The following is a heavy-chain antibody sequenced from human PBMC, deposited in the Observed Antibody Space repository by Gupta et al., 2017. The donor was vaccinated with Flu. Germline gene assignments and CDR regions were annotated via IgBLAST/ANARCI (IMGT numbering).Heavy chain of an antibody. J-gene: IGHJ4*02. D-gene: IGHD5-18*01. CDR1: GGSISSYY. V-gene: IGHV4-59*08. CDR2: IYYSGST. Sequence: QVQLQESGPGLVTPSETLSLTCTVSGGSISSYYWSWIRPPPGKGLEWIGYIYYSGSTNSNPSLKSRVTISVDTSKNQFSLKLSSVTAADTAVYYCARLATAMAVDYWGQGTLVTVSS. CDR3: ARLATAMAVDY.